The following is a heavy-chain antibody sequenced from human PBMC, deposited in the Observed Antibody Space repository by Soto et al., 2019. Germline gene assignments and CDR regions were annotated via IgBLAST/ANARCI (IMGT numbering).Heavy chain of an antibody. Sequence: SVKVSCKASGGTFSSYAISWVRQAPGQGLEWMGGIIPIFGTANYAQKFQGRVTITADESTSTAYMELSSLRSEDTAVYFCARGSGYYYWDDYWGQGTLVTVSS. V-gene: IGHV1-69*13. J-gene: IGHJ4*02. D-gene: IGHD3-22*01. CDR1: GGTFSSYA. CDR3: ARGSGYYYWDDY. CDR2: IIPIFGTA.